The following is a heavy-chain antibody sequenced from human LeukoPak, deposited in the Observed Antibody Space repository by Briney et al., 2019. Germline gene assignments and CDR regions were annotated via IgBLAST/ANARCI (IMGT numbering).Heavy chain of an antibody. CDR2: ISSSGSTM. D-gene: IGHD4-17*01. CDR1: GFTFSSYE. CDR3: ARVLSYGDYGYYYYYMDV. Sequence: GGSLRLSCAASGFTFSSYEMNWVRQAPGKGLEWVSYISSSGSTMYYADSVKGRFTISRDNAKNSLYLQMNSLRAEDTAVYYCARVLSYGDYGYYYYYMDVWGKGTTVTISS. J-gene: IGHJ6*03. V-gene: IGHV3-48*03.